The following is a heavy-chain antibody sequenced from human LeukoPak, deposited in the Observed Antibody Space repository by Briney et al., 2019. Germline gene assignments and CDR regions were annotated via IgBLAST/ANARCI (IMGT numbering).Heavy chain of an antibody. V-gene: IGHV4-34*01. D-gene: IGHD2-2*01. J-gene: IGHJ5*02. CDR1: GGSFSGYY. CDR3: ARGSRYCSSTSCFRGTAPRWFDP. Sequence: TSETLSLTCAVYGGSFSGYYWSWIRQPPGKGLEWIGEINHSGSTNYNPSLKSRVTISVDTTKNQFSLKLRSVTAAETAVYYCARGSRYCSSTSCFRGTAPRWFDPWGQGTLVTVSS. CDR2: INHSGST.